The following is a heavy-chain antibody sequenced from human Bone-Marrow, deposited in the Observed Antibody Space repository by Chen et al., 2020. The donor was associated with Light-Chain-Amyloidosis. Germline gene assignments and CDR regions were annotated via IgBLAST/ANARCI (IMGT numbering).Heavy chain of an antibody. Sequence: QLQLQESGPGLVKPSETLSLTCTVSGGSLSSSTYYWGWIRQPPGKGLEWIGTIYYSGSTYYNPALKSRVTISVDTSKNQFSLNLSSVTAADTAVYYCAGHSGYHYFDNWGQGTPVTVSS. V-gene: IGHV4-39*01. CDR2: IYYSGST. D-gene: IGHD5-12*01. J-gene: IGHJ4*02. CDR3: AGHSGYHYFDN. CDR1: GGSLSSSTYY.